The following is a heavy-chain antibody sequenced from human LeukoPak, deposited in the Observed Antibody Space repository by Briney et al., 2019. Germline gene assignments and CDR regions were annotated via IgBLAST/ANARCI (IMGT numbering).Heavy chain of an antibody. CDR3: AREVRGVLNYYLDY. J-gene: IGHJ4*02. CDR1: VGSISRGGYY. Sequence: PSETLSLTCTVSVGSISRGGYYWSWIRQHPGKGLEWNGYIYYSGSTYYNPSLKSRVTISVDTSMNQFSLKLSSVTAADTAVYYCAREVRGVLNYYLDYWGQGTLVTVSS. D-gene: IGHD3-10*01. V-gene: IGHV4-31*03. CDR2: IYYSGST.